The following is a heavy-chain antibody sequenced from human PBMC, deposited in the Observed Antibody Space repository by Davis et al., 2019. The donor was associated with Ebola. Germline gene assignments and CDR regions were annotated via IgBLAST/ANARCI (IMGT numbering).Heavy chain of an antibody. V-gene: IGHV4-34*01. D-gene: IGHD6-19*01. CDR1: GFTFDDYA. Sequence: PGGSLRLSCAASGFTFDDYAMHWVRQAPGKGLEWIGEINHSGSTNYNPSLKSRVTISVDTSKNQFSLKLSSVTAADTAVYYCARGRSSGWYVPRIHYYYYYMDVWGKGTTVTVSS. CDR3: ARGRSSGWYVPRIHYYYYYMDV. CDR2: INHSGST. J-gene: IGHJ6*03.